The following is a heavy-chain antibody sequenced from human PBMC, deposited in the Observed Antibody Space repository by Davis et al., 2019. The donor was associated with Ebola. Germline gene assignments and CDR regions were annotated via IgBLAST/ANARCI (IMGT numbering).Heavy chain of an antibody. J-gene: IGHJ3*02. D-gene: IGHD3-16*01. CDR1: GFTVSSNY. Sequence: PGGSLKLSCPASGFTVSSNYMSWVRQAPGKGLEWVSVIYSGGSTYYADSVKGRFTISRDNSKNTLYLQMNSLRAEDTAVYYCARDRWGNDAFDIWGQGTMVTVSS. CDR3: ARDRWGNDAFDI. V-gene: IGHV3-66*01. CDR2: IYSGGST.